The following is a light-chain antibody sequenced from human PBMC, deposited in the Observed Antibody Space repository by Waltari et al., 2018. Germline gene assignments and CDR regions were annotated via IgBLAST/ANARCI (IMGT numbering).Light chain of an antibody. CDR2: RSD. CDR3: AAWDDSLNGRWV. V-gene: IGLV1-44*01. Sequence: QSVLTQPPSASGTPGQGVTISCSGGASNIGTNVVNWYQQVPGKAPKILIYRSDRRPGGVPDRFSGSKSGTSASLAISGLQSEEEADYYCAAWDDSLNGRWVFGGGTKVTVL. CDR1: ASNIGTNV. J-gene: IGLJ3*02.